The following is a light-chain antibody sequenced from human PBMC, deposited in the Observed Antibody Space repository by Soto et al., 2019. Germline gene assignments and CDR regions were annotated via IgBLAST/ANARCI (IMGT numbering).Light chain of an antibody. Sequence: EFVLTQSPAPLSLSAGERSTLSCRASQSISTYLAWYQQKPGQAPRLLIYDASNRATGIPARVSGSGSGTDFTLTINSLEPEDFALYYCQHRGNAWTFGQGTKV. J-gene: IGKJ1*01. CDR3: QHRGNAWT. V-gene: IGKV3-11*01. CDR1: QSISTY. CDR2: DAS.